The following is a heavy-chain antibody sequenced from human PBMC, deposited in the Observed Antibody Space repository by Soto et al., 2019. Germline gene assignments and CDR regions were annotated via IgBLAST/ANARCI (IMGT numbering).Heavy chain of an antibody. CDR3: ARSPQPTRGIHWYFDF. V-gene: IGHV3-30*03. CDR2: ISYDGIYQ. J-gene: IGHJ2*01. Sequence: ESGGGVVQPERSLGLSCAASGFTFNTYGMHWVRQAPGKGLEWVAAISYDGIYQYYADSVKGRFTISRDNSKNTLYVQMNSLRAEDTAVYYCARSPQPTRGIHWYFDFWGRGILVTVSS. D-gene: IGHD2-2*01. CDR1: GFTFNTYG.